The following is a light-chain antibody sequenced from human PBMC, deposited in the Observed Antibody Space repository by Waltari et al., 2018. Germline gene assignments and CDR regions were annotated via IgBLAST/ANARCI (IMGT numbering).Light chain of an antibody. V-gene: IGKV3-15*01. CDR3: QQYNNWPPWT. CDR1: QSVSSN. CDR2: GAS. Sequence: EIVMTQSPATLSVPPVERATLSCRASQSVSSNLAWYHQKPGQAPRLLIYGASTRATGIPARFSGSGSGTEFTLTISSLQSEDFAVYYCQQYNNWPPWTFGQGTKVEIK. J-gene: IGKJ1*01.